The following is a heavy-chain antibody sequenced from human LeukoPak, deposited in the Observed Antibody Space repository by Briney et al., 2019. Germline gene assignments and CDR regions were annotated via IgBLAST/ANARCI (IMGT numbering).Heavy chain of an antibody. D-gene: IGHD3-10*01. V-gene: IGHV3-48*02. J-gene: IGHJ6*02. CDR1: GFTFSSYG. CDR2: ISGDGNSI. Sequence: QPGRSLRLSCAASGFTFSSYGMHWVRQAPGKGLEWISYISGDGNSIYYADSVKGRFTISRDNAKSSLCLQMNSLRDEDTAVYYCARYFGDPQGMDVWGQGTTVIVSS. CDR3: ARYFGDPQGMDV.